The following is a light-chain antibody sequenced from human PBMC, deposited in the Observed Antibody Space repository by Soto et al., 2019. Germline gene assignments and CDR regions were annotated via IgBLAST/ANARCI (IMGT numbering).Light chain of an antibody. CDR1: HDIHNY. J-gene: IGKJ5*01. Sequence: DIRMTQSPSSLSASVGDRVTITCRSSHDIHNYLAWYQQKPGKVPKLLIYAASTLQSGVPSRFSGSGSGTDFSLTISSLQPEDVATYYCQKYISAPITFGQGTRLEIK. CDR2: AAS. CDR3: QKYISAPIT. V-gene: IGKV1-27*01.